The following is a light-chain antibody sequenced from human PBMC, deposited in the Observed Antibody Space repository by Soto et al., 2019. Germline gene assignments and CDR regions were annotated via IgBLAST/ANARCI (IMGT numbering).Light chain of an antibody. CDR1: HSVSISY. CDR3: QQYGSSGT. V-gene: IGKV3-20*01. CDR2: GAS. Sequence: EIVLTQSPATLSLSPGERASLSCRASHSVSISYLAWYQQKPGQAPRRLIYGASSRATGIPDRFSGSGSGTDFTLTISRLEPEDFAVYYCQQYGSSGTFGQGTKVDIK. J-gene: IGKJ1*01.